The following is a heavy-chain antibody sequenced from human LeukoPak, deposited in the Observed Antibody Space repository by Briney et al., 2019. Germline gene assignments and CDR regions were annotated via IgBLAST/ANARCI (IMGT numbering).Heavy chain of an antibody. J-gene: IGHJ3*02. CDR2: IYHSGST. Sequence: PSETLSLTCTVSGYSISSGYYWGWIRQPPGKGLEWIGSIYHSGSTYYNPSPKSRVTIPVDTSKNQFSLKLSSVTAADTAVYYCARAAFYCSSTSCPLGYAFDIWGQGTMVTVSS. CDR1: GYSISSGYY. V-gene: IGHV4-38-2*02. CDR3: ARAAFYCSSTSCPLGYAFDI. D-gene: IGHD2-2*01.